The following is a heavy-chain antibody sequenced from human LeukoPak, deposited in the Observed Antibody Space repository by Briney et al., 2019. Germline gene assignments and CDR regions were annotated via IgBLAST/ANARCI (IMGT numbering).Heavy chain of an antibody. D-gene: IGHD3-16*01. CDR2: INHSGST. V-gene: IGHV4-34*01. J-gene: IGHJ4*02. CDR1: GGSFSGYY. CDR3: GRGLGFLGERGRDYFDY. Sequence: PSETLSLTCAVYGGSFSGYYWSWIRRPPGKGLEWIGEINHSGSTNYNPSLKSRVTISVDTSKNQFSLKLSSVTAADTAVYYCGRGLGFLGERGRDYFDYGGQEPLAPVPS.